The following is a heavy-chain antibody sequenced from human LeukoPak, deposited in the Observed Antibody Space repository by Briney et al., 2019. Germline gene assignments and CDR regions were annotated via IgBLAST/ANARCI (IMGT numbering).Heavy chain of an antibody. CDR3: ARDWGYCGSGTYWSPYNWFDP. CDR2: INPNSGGT. V-gene: IGHV1-2*02. J-gene: IGHJ5*02. D-gene: IGHD3-10*01. Sequence: ASVKVSCKASGYTFTGYYMHWVRQAPGQGLEWMGWINPNSGGTNYAQKFQGRVTMTRDTSISTAYMELSRLRSDDTAVYYCARDWGYCGSGTYWSPYNWFDPWGQGTLVTVSS. CDR1: GYTFTGYY.